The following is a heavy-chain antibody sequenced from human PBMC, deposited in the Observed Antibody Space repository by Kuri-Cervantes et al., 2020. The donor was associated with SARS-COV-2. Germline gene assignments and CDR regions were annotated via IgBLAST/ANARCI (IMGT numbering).Heavy chain of an antibody. D-gene: IGHD3-16*01. V-gene: IGHV3-74*01. Sequence: GESLKISCAASGFTFTNYWMHWVRQAPNKGLVWVSGINLDGSITNYADSVKGRFTISRDNAKNTVFLQMNSLRVEDTALYYCARDLRERSDYRGQGTLVTVSS. CDR2: INLDGSIT. CDR3: ARDLRERSDY. CDR1: GFTFTNYW. J-gene: IGHJ4*02.